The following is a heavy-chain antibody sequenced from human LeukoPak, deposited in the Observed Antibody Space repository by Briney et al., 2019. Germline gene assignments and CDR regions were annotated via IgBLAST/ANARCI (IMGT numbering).Heavy chain of an antibody. D-gene: IGHD5-24*01. V-gene: IGHV3-30*04. J-gene: IGHJ3*01. Sequence: PGGSLRLSCIDSGIAFNSHAVHWVRQTPGKGLEWVADISYDGRSKYHADSVKGRFTISRDNSKNTLYLQMNSLRPEDTAVYYCGRSREGYEYNSFDLWGQGKMVIVSS. CDR1: GIAFNSHA. CDR2: ISYDGRSK. CDR3: GRSREGYEYNSFDL.